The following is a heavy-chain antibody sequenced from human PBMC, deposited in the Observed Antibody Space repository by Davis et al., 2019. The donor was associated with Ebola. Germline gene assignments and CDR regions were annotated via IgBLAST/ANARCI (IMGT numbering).Heavy chain of an antibody. J-gene: IGHJ6*02. CDR2: ISWNSGSI. Sequence: SLKISCAASGFTFDDYAMHWVRQAPGKGLEWVSGISWNSGSIGYADSVKGRFTISRDNAKNSLYLQMNSLRAEDTALYYCAKDMSGYDYPRYGMDVWGQGTTVTVSS. CDR3: AKDMSGYDYPRYGMDV. CDR1: GFTFDDYA. V-gene: IGHV3-9*01. D-gene: IGHD5-12*01.